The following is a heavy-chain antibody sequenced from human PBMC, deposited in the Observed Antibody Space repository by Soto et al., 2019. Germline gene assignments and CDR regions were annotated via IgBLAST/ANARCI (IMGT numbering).Heavy chain of an antibody. CDR2: INHSGST. D-gene: IGHD2-15*01. CDR1: GGSFSGYY. J-gene: IGHJ5*02. V-gene: IGHV4-34*01. CDR3: ARYCSGGSCYSGFARFDP. Sequence: SETLSLTCAVYGGSFSGYYWSWIRQPPGKGLEWIGEINHSGSTNYNPSLKSRVTISVDTSKNQFSLKLSSVTAADTAVYYCARYCSGGSCYSGFARFDPWGQGTLVTVSS.